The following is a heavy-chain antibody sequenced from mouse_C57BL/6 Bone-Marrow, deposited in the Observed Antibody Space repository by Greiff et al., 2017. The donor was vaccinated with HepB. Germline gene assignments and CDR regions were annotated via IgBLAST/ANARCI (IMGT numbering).Heavy chain of an antibody. V-gene: IGHV1-5*01. CDR1: GYTFTSYW. CDR2: IYPGNSDT. Sequence: EVQLQQSGTVLARPGASVKLSCKTSGYTFTSYWMHWVKQRPGQGLEWIGAIYPGNSDTSYNQKFKGKAKLTAVTSASTAYMELSSLTNDDSAVYYCTGRDNAWFAYWGQGTLVTVSA. CDR3: TGRDNAWFAY. D-gene: IGHD3-2*01. J-gene: IGHJ3*01.